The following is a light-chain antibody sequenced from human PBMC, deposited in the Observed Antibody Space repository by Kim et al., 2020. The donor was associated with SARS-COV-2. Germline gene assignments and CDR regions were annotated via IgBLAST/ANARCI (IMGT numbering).Light chain of an antibody. CDR2: WAS. CDR3: QQYYNSPYT. V-gene: IGKV4-1*01. Sequence: DIVMTQSPDSLAVSLGERATINCKSSQGVLYSSNNKNYLAWFQQKQGQPPKLLIYWASTRESGVPDRFSGSGSGTDFTLTISSLQAEDVAVYYCQQYYNSPYTFGQGTKLEI. J-gene: IGKJ2*01. CDR1: QGVLYSSNNKNY.